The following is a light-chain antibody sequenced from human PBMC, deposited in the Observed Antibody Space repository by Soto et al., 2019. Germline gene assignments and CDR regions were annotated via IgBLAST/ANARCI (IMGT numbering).Light chain of an antibody. CDR1: QNVGSF. CDR2: DAN. J-gene: IGKJ3*01. CDR3: QQRSDSFT. Sequence: EVVLTQSPATLSLSPGERATLSCRASQNVGSFLAWYQHKPGQSPRLLIYDANNRVTGIPARFSGSGSGTVFTLTISSLEPEDFAVYYCQQRSDSFTFGPGTRVDVK. V-gene: IGKV3-11*01.